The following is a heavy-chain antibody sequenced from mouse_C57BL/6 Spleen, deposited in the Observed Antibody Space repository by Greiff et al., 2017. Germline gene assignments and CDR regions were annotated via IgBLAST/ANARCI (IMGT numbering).Heavy chain of an antibody. D-gene: IGHD1-1*01. V-gene: IGHV1-42*01. J-gene: IGHJ4*01. CDR1: GYSFTGYY. CDR3: AREIGSSRAMDY. CDR2: INPSTGGT. Sequence: VQLKESGPELVKPGASVKISCKASGYSFTGYYMNWVKQSPEKSLEWIGEINPSTGGTTYNQKFKAKATLTVDKSSSTAYMQLKSLTSEDSAVYYCAREIGSSRAMDYWGQGTSVTVSS.